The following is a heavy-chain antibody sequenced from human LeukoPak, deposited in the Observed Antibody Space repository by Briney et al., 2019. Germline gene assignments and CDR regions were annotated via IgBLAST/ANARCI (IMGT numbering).Heavy chain of an antibody. CDR3: ARHATRSGYYPDAFDI. Sequence: GESLKISCKCSGYSFTSYWIGWVRQMPGKGLEWMGIIYPGDSDTRYSPSFQGQVTISADKSISTAYLQWSSLKASDTAMYYCARHATRSGYYPDAFDIWGQGTMVTVSS. J-gene: IGHJ3*02. D-gene: IGHD3-22*01. CDR1: GYSFTSYW. V-gene: IGHV5-51*01. CDR2: IYPGDSDT.